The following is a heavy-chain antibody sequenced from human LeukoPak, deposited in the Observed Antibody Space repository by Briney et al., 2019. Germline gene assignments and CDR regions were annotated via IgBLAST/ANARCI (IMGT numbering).Heavy chain of an antibody. CDR3: ARSIGLTGGGVDV. D-gene: IGHD3-9*01. Sequence: GGSLRLSCAASVFTFSDYNMNWVRQAPGKGLEWVSYITDGGSTIRDAYSVKGRFTISRDNAKKTLYLQMTSLRAEDTAVYYCARSIGLTGGGVDVWGQGATVTVSS. CDR1: VFTFSDYN. J-gene: IGHJ6*02. CDR2: ITDGGSTI. V-gene: IGHV3-11*01.